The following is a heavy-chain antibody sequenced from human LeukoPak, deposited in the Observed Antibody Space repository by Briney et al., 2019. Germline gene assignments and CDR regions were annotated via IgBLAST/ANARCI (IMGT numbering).Heavy chain of an antibody. V-gene: IGHV4-34*01. CDR3: ARGSSMVRGVTAFPDG. CDR1: GGSFSGNY. D-gene: IGHD3-10*01. J-gene: IGHJ4*02. Sequence: PSETLSLTCAVYGGSFSGNYWSWIRQPPGKGLEWIGEINHSGSTNYNPSLKSRVTISVDTSKNQFSLKLSSVTAADTAVYYCARGSSMVRGVTAFPDGWGQGTLVTVSS. CDR2: INHSGST.